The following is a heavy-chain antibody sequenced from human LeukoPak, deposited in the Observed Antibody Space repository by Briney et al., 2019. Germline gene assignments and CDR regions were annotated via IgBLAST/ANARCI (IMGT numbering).Heavy chain of an antibody. Sequence: PSETLSLTCAVYGGSFSGYYWSWIRQPPGKGLEWIGEINHSGSTNYNPSLKSRVTISVDTSKNQFSLKLSSVTAAETAVYYCARHGYSSSWVYFDYWGQGTLVTVSS. CDR2: INHSGST. D-gene: IGHD6-13*01. CDR3: ARHGYSSSWVYFDY. V-gene: IGHV4-34*01. J-gene: IGHJ4*02. CDR1: GGSFSGYY.